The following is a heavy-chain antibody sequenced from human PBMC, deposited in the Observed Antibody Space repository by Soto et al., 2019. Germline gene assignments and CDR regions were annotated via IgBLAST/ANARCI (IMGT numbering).Heavy chain of an antibody. D-gene: IGHD6-25*01. CDR3: ASHPLNCSVADS. CDR2: IYYSGSS. CDR1: GGSITSSEYY. J-gene: IGHJ4*02. Sequence: SENLSLTCTVSGGSITSSEYYWPWTRQPPGKGLQFVGTIYYSGSSYSNPSSNSRLSMSVATSKNQFSLTMKSVTAADTGVYYWASHPLNCSVADSWAQGVLVTVSS. V-gene: IGHV4-39*01.